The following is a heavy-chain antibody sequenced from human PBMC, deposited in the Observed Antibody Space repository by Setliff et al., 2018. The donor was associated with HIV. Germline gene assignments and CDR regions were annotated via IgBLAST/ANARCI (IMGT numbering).Heavy chain of an antibody. CDR3: ARWCAAAGCYPAIYHFDS. Sequence: ASAKVSCKASGGTFSNYAINWVRQAPGQGLEWMGRIDTDNGYRRYSPKLQGRVTITKDTSANTAYMELRGLRSEDTAVYYCARWCAAAGCYPAIYHFDSWGQGTLVTVSS. CDR1: GGTFSNYA. D-gene: IGHD2-2*01. V-gene: IGHV1-3*04. J-gene: IGHJ4*02. CDR2: IDTDNGYR.